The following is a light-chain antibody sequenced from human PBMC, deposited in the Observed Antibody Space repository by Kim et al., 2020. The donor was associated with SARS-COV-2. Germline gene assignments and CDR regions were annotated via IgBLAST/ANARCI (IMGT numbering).Light chain of an antibody. CDR3: CSYAGSYPWV. Sequence: GQSVTISCTGTSSDGGGDNYVSWYQQHPGKAPKLMIYDVSKRPSGVPDRFSGSKSGNTASLTISGLQAEDEADYYCCSYAGSYPWVFGGGTKLTVL. V-gene: IGLV2-11*01. J-gene: IGLJ2*01. CDR2: DVS. CDR1: SSDGGGDNY.